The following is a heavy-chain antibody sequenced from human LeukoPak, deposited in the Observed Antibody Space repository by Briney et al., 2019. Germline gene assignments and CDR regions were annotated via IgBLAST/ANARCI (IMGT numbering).Heavy chain of an antibody. CDR1: GGSISSYY. CDR3: ARHYYDSTHDAFDI. D-gene: IGHD3-22*01. V-gene: IGHV4-59*01. J-gene: IGHJ3*02. CDR2: IYYSGST. Sequence: SETLSLTCTVSGGSISSYYWSWIRQPPGMGLEWIGYIYYSGSTNYNPSLKSRVTISVDTSKNQFSLRLSSVTAADTAVYYCARHYYDSTHDAFDIWGQGTMVTVSS.